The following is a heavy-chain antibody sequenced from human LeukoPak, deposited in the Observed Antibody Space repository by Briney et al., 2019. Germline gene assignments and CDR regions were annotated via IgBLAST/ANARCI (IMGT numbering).Heavy chain of an antibody. CDR2: ITNSGNSK. J-gene: IGHJ4*02. CDR3: AKGQPGGESSGWYVKVLWHRLDY. V-gene: IGHV3-48*01. CDR1: EFTFSSYS. D-gene: IGHD6-19*01. Sequence: GGSLRLSCAASEFTFSSYSMNWVRQAPGKGLEWVSYITNSGNSKSYADSVEGRFTISRDNTKNSLYLQMNGLRAEDTAVYYCAKGQPGGESSGWYVKVLWHRLDYWGQGTLVTVSS.